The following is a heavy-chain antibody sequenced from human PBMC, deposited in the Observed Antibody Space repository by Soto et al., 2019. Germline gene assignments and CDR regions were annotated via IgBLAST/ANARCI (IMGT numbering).Heavy chain of an antibody. CDR1: GYTFTDYG. CDR3: ARVWITGTHNWFGP. V-gene: IGHV1-18*01. J-gene: IGHJ5*02. D-gene: IGHD1-20*01. Sequence: GASVKVSCKASGYTFTDYGISWVRQAPGQGLEWMGWISAYNGNTNYAQKLQGRVTMTTDTSTNTAYMELRSLRSDDTAVYYCARVWITGTHNWFGPWGQGTLVTVSS. CDR2: ISAYNGNT.